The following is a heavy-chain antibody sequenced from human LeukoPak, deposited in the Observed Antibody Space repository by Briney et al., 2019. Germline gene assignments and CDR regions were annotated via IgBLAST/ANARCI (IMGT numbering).Heavy chain of an antibody. CDR1: GYSISSGYY. CDR2: IYHSGST. Sequence: PSETLSITCTVSGYSISSGYYWGWIRQPPGKGLEWIGSIYHSGSTYYNPSLKSRVTISVDTSKNQFSLKLSSVTAADTAVYYCARDGGGDETAVARPESWGQGTLVTVSS. CDR3: ARDGGGDETAVARPES. J-gene: IGHJ4*02. D-gene: IGHD6-19*01. V-gene: IGHV4-38-2*02.